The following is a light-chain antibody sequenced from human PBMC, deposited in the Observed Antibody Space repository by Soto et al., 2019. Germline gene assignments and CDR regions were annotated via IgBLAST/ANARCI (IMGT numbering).Light chain of an antibody. Sequence: IVLTQSPATLSVSPGERATRSCRASQSVSINLAWFQQKPGQAPRLLIYGASTRAAGSTARCSGSGAGTEFTLTSSSMQSEDFAVDYCQQCNDWPRTFGGGTKVDIK. CDR2: GAS. V-gene: IGKV3-15*01. CDR1: QSVSIN. J-gene: IGKJ4*01. CDR3: QQCNDWPRT.